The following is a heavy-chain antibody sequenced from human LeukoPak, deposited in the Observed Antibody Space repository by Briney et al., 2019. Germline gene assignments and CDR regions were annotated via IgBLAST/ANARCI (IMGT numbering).Heavy chain of an antibody. V-gene: IGHV4-4*07. J-gene: IGHJ6*02. CDR1: GGSISSYY. D-gene: IGHD2-2*01. CDR3: ARDRELRNCSSTSCNYYYYYGMDV. CDR2: IYTSGST. Sequence: SETLSLTCTVSGGSISSYYWSWIRQPAGKGLEWIGRIYTSGSTNYNPSLKSRVTMSVDTSKNQFSLKLSSVTAADTAVYYCARDRELRNCSSTSCNYYYYYGMDVWGQGTTVTVSS.